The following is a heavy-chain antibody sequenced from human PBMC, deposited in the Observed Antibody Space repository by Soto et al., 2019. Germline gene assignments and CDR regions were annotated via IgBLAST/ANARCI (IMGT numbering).Heavy chain of an antibody. CDR1: GFTFSNAW. CDR3: TTGYYDFWSGYYRDAFDI. J-gene: IGHJ3*02. D-gene: IGHD3-3*01. V-gene: IGHV3-15*01. Sequence: EVQLVESGGGLVKPGVSLRLSCAASGFTFSNAWMSWVRQAPWKGLEWVGRIKSKTDGGTTDYAAPVKGRFTISRDDSKNTLYLQMNSLKTEDTAVYYCTTGYYDFWSGYYRDAFDIWGQGTMVTVSS. CDR2: IKSKTDGGTT.